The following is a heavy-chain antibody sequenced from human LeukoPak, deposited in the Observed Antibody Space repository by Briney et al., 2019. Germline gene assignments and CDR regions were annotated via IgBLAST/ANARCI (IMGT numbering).Heavy chain of an antibody. Sequence: ASVKVSCKASGYTFTSYGISWVRQAPGQGLEWMGWISAYNGNTNCAQKLQGRVTMTTDTSTSTAYMELRSLRPDDTAVYYCARVSYQLSAFDIWGQGTMVTVSS. CDR2: ISAYNGNT. CDR1: GYTFTSYG. J-gene: IGHJ3*02. D-gene: IGHD2-2*01. V-gene: IGHV1-18*01. CDR3: ARVSYQLSAFDI.